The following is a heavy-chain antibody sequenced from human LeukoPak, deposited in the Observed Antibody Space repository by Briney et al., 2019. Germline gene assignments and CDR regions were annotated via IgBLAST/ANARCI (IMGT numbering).Heavy chain of an antibody. V-gene: IGHV3-15*01. CDR3: TTDIYSGNYDY. D-gene: IGHD1-26*01. Sequence: GGSLRLSCAASTFTFSNAWMSWVRQAPGKGLEWVGRIKSKTDGGTTDYAAPVRGRFTISRDDSKNTLYLQMNSLKTEDTAVYYCTTDIYSGNYDYWGQGTLVTVSS. CDR2: IKSKTDGGTT. CDR1: TFTFSNAW. J-gene: IGHJ4*02.